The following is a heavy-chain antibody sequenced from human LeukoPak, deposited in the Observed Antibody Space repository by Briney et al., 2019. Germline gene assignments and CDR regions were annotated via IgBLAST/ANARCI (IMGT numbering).Heavy chain of an antibody. CDR3: ARRRYRIMVRGVITFDP. Sequence: SETLSLTCTVSGGSISSYYWSWIRQPPGKGLEWIGYIYYSGSTNYNPSLKSRVTISVDTSKNQFSLKLSSVTAADTAVYYCARRRYRIMVRGVITFDPWGREPWSPSPQ. V-gene: IGHV4-59*01. CDR2: IYYSGST. J-gene: IGHJ5*02. D-gene: IGHD3-10*01. CDR1: GGSISSYY.